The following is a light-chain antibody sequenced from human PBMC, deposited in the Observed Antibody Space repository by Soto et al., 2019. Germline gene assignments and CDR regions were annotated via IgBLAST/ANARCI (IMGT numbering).Light chain of an antibody. J-gene: IGKJ4*01. V-gene: IGKV1-39*01. CDR2: GAS. CDR3: QQGSRTLT. Sequence: NELTQSPSSLSASVGDRVTITCQASHDIRNDLNWYQQKPGTAPKLLISGASSLRSGVPSRFSGSGSGTDFTLTINSLQPEDFATYYCQQGSRTLTFGGGTKVEIK. CDR1: HDIRND.